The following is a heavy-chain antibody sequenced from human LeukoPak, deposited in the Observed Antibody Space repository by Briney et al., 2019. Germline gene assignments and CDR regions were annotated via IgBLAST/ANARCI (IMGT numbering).Heavy chain of an antibody. CDR3: AREMATPYYYYGMDV. CDR1: GFTFSSYS. Sequence: GGSLRLSCAASGFTFSSYSMNWVRQAPGRGLAWVANIKEDGSEKNYVDSVKGRFTISRDNAKNSVYLQMNSLRAEDTAVYYCAREMATPYYYYGMDVWGQGTTVTVSS. J-gene: IGHJ6*02. D-gene: IGHD5-24*01. CDR2: IKEDGSEK. V-gene: IGHV3-7*01.